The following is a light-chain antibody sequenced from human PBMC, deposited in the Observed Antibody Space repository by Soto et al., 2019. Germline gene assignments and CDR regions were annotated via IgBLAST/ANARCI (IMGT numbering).Light chain of an antibody. J-gene: IGKJ2*01. CDR2: AES. CDR3: QQSFSTPPT. CDR1: QGIAGS. Sequence: DIQLTQSPSFLSASVGDRVTITCRASQGIAGSLAWYQQKPGKPPKLLIYAESTLQSGVPSRFSGSGSGTRGTLTISSLQPEDFATYYCQQSFSTPPTFGQGTKLEIK. V-gene: IGKV1-9*01.